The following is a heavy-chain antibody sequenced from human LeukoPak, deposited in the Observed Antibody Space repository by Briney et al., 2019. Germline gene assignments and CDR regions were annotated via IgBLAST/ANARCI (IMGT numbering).Heavy chain of an antibody. CDR3: ATSLPYGYYDSGGSNWFDP. Sequence: SVKVSCKASGGTFSRSAISWVRQAPGQGLEGMGGIIPIFGPADYAQKFQGRVTITADESTSTAYLELSSLRSEDTAVYYCATSLPYGYYDSGGSNWFDPWGQGTLVTVSS. CDR1: GGTFSRSA. V-gene: IGHV1-69*13. CDR2: IIPIFGPA. J-gene: IGHJ5*02. D-gene: IGHD3-22*01.